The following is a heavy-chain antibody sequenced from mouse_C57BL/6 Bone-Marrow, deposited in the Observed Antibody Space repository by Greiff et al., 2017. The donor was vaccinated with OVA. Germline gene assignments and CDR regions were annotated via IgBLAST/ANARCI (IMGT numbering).Heavy chain of an antibody. Sequence: QVQLQQSGAELVRPGTSVKVSCKASGYAFTNYLIEWVKQRPGQGLEWIGVINPGSGGTNYNEKFKGKATLTADKSSSTAYMQLSSLTSEDSAVYFCARWPAYWGQGTLVTVSA. J-gene: IGHJ3*01. CDR1: GYAFTNYL. V-gene: IGHV1-54*01. CDR2: INPGSGGT. CDR3: ARWPAY.